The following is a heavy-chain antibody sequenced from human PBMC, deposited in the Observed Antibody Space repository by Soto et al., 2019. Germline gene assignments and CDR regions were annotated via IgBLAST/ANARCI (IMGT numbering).Heavy chain of an antibody. V-gene: IGHV4-61*08. CDR1: GASIRNTGFY. D-gene: IGHD2-21*02. Sequence: QVQLQESGPGLVKPSETLSLTATVSGASIRNTGFYWSWIRQPPGKGLEWIGYIYSSGSPTYNSSLKSRVTISLDKSKNQISLNLTSVTAADTAIYYCARTTASRSLDVWGHGTMVSVYS. J-gene: IGHJ3*01. CDR2: IYSSGSP. CDR3: ARTTASRSLDV.